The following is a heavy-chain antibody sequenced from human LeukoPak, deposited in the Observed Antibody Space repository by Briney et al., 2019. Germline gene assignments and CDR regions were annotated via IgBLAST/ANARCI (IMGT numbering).Heavy chain of an antibody. V-gene: IGHV4-61*02. CDR1: GGSISSGSFY. D-gene: IGHD6-19*01. CDR3: ATVASGWYPDY. J-gene: IGHJ4*02. Sequence: PSETLSLTCSVSGGSISSGSFYWSWIRQPAGKGLEWIGRISTSGSTNYNPSLKSRVTISLDTSQNQFSLKLNSVTAAHTAVYYCATVASGWYPDYWGQGALVTVAS. CDR2: ISTSGST.